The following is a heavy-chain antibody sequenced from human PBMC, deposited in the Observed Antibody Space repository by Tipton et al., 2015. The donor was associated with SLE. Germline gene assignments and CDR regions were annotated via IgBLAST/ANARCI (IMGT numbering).Heavy chain of an antibody. Sequence: TLSLTCTVSGASIRVGAYSLSWIRQSAGKGLEWIGHIYGNGSNNYHASLDSRVTISADTSKNHYSLSLTFVTAADTAVYFCARLRFSSGWYRFDYWGQGRLVTVSS. V-gene: IGHV4-61*09. CDR3: ARLRFSSGWYRFDY. CDR2: IYGNGSN. J-gene: IGHJ4*02. CDR1: GASIRVGAYS. D-gene: IGHD6-19*01.